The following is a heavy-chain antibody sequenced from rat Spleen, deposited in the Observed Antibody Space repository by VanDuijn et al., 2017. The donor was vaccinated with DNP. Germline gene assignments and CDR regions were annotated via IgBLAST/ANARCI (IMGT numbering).Heavy chain of an antibody. J-gene: IGHJ3*01. CDR1: GFTFSDYY. V-gene: IGHV5-25*01. D-gene: IGHD1-1*01. CDR3: AIYYYSGDNWFAY. CDR2: ITSSGGRT. Sequence: EVQLVESGGDLVQPGRSLKLSCAASGFTFSDYYMAWVRQAPTKGLEWVASITSSGGRTYYPDSVKGRFTISRDNAKNTLYLQMNSLRSEDTATYYCAIYYYSGDNWFAYWGQGTLVTVSS.